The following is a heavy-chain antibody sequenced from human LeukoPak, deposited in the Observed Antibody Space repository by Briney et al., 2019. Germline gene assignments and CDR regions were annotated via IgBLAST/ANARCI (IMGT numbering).Heavy chain of an antibody. V-gene: IGHV4-59*01. CDR2: IHSSGSA. D-gene: IGHD1-26*01. J-gene: IGHJ4*02. CDR1: GASITTYY. Sequence: KPSETLSLTCTVSGASITTYYVSWIRQPPGKGLEYIGQIHSSGSANYNPSLKSRVAMSLDASKNQFSLTISSVTAADTAIYYCARDILDVGATHYFDYWGQGSLLTVSS. CDR3: ARDILDVGATHYFDY.